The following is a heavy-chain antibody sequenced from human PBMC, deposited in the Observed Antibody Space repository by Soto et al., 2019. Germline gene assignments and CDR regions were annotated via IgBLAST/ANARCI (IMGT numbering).Heavy chain of an antibody. D-gene: IGHD6-13*01. CDR1: GFNFSSYG. Sequence: PGGSMRLSCAASGFNFSSYGMHWIRQAQGKGLEWVAVIWYDGSNKYYADSVKGRFTISRDNSKNTLYLQMNSLRAEDTFVYYCARAPAPFVAAAGTSWGQGTLVTVSS. V-gene: IGHV3-33*08. CDR3: ARAPAPFVAAAGTS. CDR2: IWYDGSNK. J-gene: IGHJ5*02.